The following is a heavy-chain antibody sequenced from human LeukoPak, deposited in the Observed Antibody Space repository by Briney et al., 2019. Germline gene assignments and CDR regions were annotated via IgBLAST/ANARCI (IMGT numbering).Heavy chain of an antibody. J-gene: IGHJ4*02. CDR3: ARLATAYDILTGYYTFFDY. Sequence: PSETLSLTCTVSGGSLSRYYWSWIRQPPGKGLEWIGYIYYSRSTNFNPSLKSRVTISVDTSKNQFSLKLSSVTAADTAVYYCARLATAYDILTGYYTFFDYWGQGTLVTVSS. D-gene: IGHD3-9*01. CDR1: GGSLSRYY. CDR2: IYYSRST. V-gene: IGHV4-59*01.